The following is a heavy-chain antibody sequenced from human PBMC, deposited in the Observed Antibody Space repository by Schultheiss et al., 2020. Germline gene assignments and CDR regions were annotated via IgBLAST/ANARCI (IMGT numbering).Heavy chain of an antibody. CDR3: TGNYDFWSGYHRFDY. J-gene: IGHJ4*02. CDR1: GFTFSNAW. V-gene: IGHV3-15*01. D-gene: IGHD3-3*01. CDR2: IKSKTDGGTT. Sequence: GGSLRLSCAASGFTFSNAWMSWVRQAPGKGLEWVGRIKSKTDGGTTDYAAPVKGRFTISRDDSKNTLYLQMNSLKTEDTAVYYCTGNYDFWSGYHRFDYWGQGTLVTVSS.